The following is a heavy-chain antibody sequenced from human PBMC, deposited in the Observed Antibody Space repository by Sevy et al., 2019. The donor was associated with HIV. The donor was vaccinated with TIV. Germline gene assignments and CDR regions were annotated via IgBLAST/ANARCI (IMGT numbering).Heavy chain of an antibody. J-gene: IGHJ6*02. CDR1: GFTFSNYG. CDR3: AKDTGSSGYDHYGLDV. D-gene: IGHD6-19*01. CDR2: TSYNEGAE. Sequence: GGSLRLSCVASGFTFSNYGTHWVRQAPGKGLEWVAITSYNEGAENYADSVKGRFTISRDNSKNTVYLQMYRLTTEDTAVYYCAKDTGSSGYDHYGLDVWGQGTTVTVSS. V-gene: IGHV3-30*18.